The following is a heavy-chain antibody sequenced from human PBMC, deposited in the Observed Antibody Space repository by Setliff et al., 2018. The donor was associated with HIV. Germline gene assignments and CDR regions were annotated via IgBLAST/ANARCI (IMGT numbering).Heavy chain of an antibody. V-gene: IGHV1-8*01. J-gene: IGHJ4*02. Sequence: ASVKVSCKASGYTFTSYDINWVRQATGQGLEWMGWMSPNSGNAGYAQKFQGRVTMTRDTSISTAYMELSRLRSDDTAVYYCVILGLLYPAWGQGTLVTVSS. D-gene: IGHD2-2*02. CDR3: VILGLLYPA. CDR2: MSPNSGNA. CDR1: GYTFTSYD.